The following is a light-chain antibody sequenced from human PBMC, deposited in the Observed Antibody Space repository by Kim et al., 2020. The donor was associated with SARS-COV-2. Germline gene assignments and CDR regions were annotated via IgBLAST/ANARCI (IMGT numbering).Light chain of an antibody. CDR3: HQSKSLPYT. Sequence: SVTPTGKVTITCRASQTVGTALHWYQQKPDQSPKPLIKFASQSISGVPSRFSGSGSETDFTLTINSLEVEDVATYYCHQSKSLPYTFGQGTKLEI. V-gene: IGKV6-21*02. CDR1: QTVGTA. J-gene: IGKJ2*01. CDR2: FAS.